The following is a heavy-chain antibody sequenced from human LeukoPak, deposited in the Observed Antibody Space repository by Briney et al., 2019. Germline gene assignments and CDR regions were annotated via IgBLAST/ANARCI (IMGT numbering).Heavy chain of an antibody. CDR2: IYYSGST. J-gene: IGHJ5*02. D-gene: IGHD3-22*01. V-gene: IGHV4-39*01. CDR3: ARHIPNVDYYDSSGLNWFDP. CDR1: GGSISSYY. Sequence: SETLSLTCTVSGGSISSYYWSWIRQPPGKGLEWIGSIYYSGSTYYNPSLKSRVTISVDTSKNQFSLKLSSVTAADTAVYYCARHIPNVDYYDSSGLNWFDPWGQGTLVTVSS.